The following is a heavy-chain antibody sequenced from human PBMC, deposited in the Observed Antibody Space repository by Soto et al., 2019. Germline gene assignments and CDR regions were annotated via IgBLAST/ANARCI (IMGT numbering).Heavy chain of an antibody. V-gene: IGHV4-59*11. CDR1: GGSISSHY. CDR2: LTYSGST. J-gene: IGHJ6*02. CDR3: ARASTGRSFYYYHGMDV. Sequence: PSETLSLTCTVSGGSISSHYWSWIRQPPGKGLECIGSLTYSGSTNYNPSLKSRVTISSDTSKNQFSLKLSSVTAADTAVYYCARASTGRSFYYYHGMDVWGQGTAVTVSS. D-gene: IGHD2-2*01.